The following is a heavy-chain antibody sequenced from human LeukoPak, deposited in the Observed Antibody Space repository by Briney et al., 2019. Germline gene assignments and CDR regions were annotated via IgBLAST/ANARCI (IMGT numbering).Heavy chain of an antibody. J-gene: IGHJ5*02. CDR3: ARGSAVARFDP. CDR2: INHSGST. V-gene: IGHV4-34*01. D-gene: IGHD6-19*01. CDR1: GGSFSGYY. Sequence: SETLSLTCAVYGGSFSGYYWSWIRQPPGKGLEWIGEINHSGSTNYNPSLKSRVTISVDTSKSQFSLKLSSVTASDTAVYYCARGSAVARFDPWGQGTLVTVSS.